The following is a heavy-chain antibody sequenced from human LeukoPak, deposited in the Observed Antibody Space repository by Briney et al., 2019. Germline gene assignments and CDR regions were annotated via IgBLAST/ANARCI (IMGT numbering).Heavy chain of an antibody. CDR3: ARSVTIFGVVILYYYYYMDV. J-gene: IGHJ6*03. D-gene: IGHD3-3*01. V-gene: IGHV1-18*01. CDR2: ISAYNGNT. CDR1: GYTFTSYG. Sequence: ASVKVSCKASGYTFTSYGISWVRQAPGQGLEWMGWISAYNGNTNYAQKLQGRVTMTTDTSTSTAYMELRSLRSDDTAVYYCARSVTIFGVVILYYYYYMDVWGKGTTVTVSS.